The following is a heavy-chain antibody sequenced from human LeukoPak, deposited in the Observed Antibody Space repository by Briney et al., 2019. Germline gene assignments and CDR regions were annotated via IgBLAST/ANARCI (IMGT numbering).Heavy chain of an antibody. CDR1: GFTFSSYE. CDR3: ARSGEFFPYYSMDV. CDR2: ISSSGSTI. Sequence: QPGGSLRLSCAASGFTFSSYEMNWVRQAPGKGLEWVSYISSSGSTIYYADSVKGRFTISRDNAKNSLYLQMNSLRAEDTAVYYCARSGEFFPYYSMDVWGKGTTVTVSS. D-gene: IGHD3-10*01. V-gene: IGHV3-48*03. J-gene: IGHJ6*04.